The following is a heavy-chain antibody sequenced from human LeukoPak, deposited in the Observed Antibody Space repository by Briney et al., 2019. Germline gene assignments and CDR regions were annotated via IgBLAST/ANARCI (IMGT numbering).Heavy chain of an antibody. V-gene: IGHV3-7*04. Sequence: GGSLRLSCAASGFTFSNCAMSWVRQAPGKGLKWVANIKEDGSEKKYVDSVKGRFTISRDNAKNSLYLQMNSLRADDTAVYYCVRGGFRFDSWGQGTLVTVSS. CDR1: GFTFSNCA. D-gene: IGHD3-10*01. J-gene: IGHJ5*01. CDR2: IKEDGSEK. CDR3: VRGGFRFDS.